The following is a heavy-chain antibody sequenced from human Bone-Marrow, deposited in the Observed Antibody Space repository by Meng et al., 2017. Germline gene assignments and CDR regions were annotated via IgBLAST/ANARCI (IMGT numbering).Heavy chain of an antibody. CDR3: ARGVVADPPGD. V-gene: IGHV4-61*01. CDR1: GASVNTGSYY. D-gene: IGHD2-15*01. Sequence: QVQLQVSGPGLVRSSETLSLTCTVSGASVNTGSYYWSWIRQPPGRGLELIGFIYQSGSTNNNPSLKSRVTISLDMSSNQFSLTLNSVTAADTAIYYCARGVVADPPGDWGRGTLVTVSS. J-gene: IGHJ1*01. CDR2: IYQSGST.